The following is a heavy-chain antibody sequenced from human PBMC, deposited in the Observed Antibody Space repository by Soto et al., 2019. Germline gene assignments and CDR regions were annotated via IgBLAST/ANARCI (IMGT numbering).Heavy chain of an antibody. CDR2: ISYDGSNK. CDR1: GFTFSSYG. D-gene: IGHD6-19*01. Sequence: GGSLRLSCAASGFTFSSYGMHWVRQAPGKGLEWVAVISYDGSNKYYADSVKGRFTISRDNSKNTLYLQMNSLRAEDTAVYYCAKDIAVAGTYYYYGMDVWAQGTTVTVSS. J-gene: IGHJ6*02. CDR3: AKDIAVAGTYYYYGMDV. V-gene: IGHV3-30*18.